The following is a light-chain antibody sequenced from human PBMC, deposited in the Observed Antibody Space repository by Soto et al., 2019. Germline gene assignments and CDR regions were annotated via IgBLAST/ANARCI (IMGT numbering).Light chain of an antibody. V-gene: IGLV2-14*01. Sequence: QSVLTQPASVSGSPGQSITISCTGTSSDVGSSNFVSWYQQHPGKAPKLIFYEVSNRPPGLSDRFSGSKSGTTASLTISGLQAEDEDDYFCSSYTTNKTLLFGGGTKLTVL. CDR1: SSDVGSSNF. CDR3: SSYTTNKTLL. CDR2: EVS. J-gene: IGLJ2*01.